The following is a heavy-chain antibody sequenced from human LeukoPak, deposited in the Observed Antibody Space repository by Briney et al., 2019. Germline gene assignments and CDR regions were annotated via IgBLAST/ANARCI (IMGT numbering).Heavy chain of an antibody. D-gene: IGHD6-19*01. CDR2: IYPGDSDT. V-gene: IGHV5-51*01. Sequence: GESLKISCKGSGYSFTNYWIGWVRQMPGKGLEWMGIIYPGDSDTRYSPHFQGLVTISADKSITTAYLQWSSLRASDTAMYYCARDVGSGWFDYWGQGTLVTVSS. CDR1: GYSFTNYW. J-gene: IGHJ4*02. CDR3: ARDVGSGWFDY.